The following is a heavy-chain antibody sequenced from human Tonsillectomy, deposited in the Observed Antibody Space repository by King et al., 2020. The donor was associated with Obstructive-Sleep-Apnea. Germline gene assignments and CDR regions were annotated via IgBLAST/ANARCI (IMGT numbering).Heavy chain of an antibody. V-gene: IGHV3-74*01. D-gene: IGHD2-8*02. CDR1: GFTFSRYW. CDR3: AKAGPDAIPPTHY. Sequence: VQLVESGGGLVQPGGSLRLSCAASGFTFSRYWMHWVRQAPGKGLVWVARINGDGSTTDYSDSVKGRFTISRDNAKRTLHLQMNSLRVDDAAVYFCAKAGPDAIPPTHYWGRGVLVSVSS. CDR2: INGDGSTT. J-gene: IGHJ4*02.